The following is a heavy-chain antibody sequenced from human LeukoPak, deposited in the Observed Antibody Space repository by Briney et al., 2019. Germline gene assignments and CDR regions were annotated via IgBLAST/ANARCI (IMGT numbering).Heavy chain of an antibody. Sequence: ASVKVSCNVSGYTFTDYSIHWLQQAPGKGLEWLGLVNPEDDETTYSEKFQGRINMTQDTSTDTAFMELSSLRSEDTAIYYCAAAPPGFGELNGGDYWGQGTLVTVSS. CDR1: GYTFTDYS. V-gene: IGHV1-69-2*01. CDR3: AAAPPGFGELNGGDY. J-gene: IGHJ4*02. D-gene: IGHD3-10*01. CDR2: VNPEDDET.